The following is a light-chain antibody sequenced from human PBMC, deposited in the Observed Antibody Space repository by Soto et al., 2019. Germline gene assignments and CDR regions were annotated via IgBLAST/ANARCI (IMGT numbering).Light chain of an antibody. J-gene: IGKJ1*01. CDR2: DAS. V-gene: IGKV1-5*01. CDR3: QQYKSYPT. Sequence: DIRMTQSPSTLSASVGDRVTITCRASQSISSWLAWYQQKPGKAPKLLIYDASTLEGGVPSRFVGSGSGTEFTLTINSLEPDDFATYYCQQYKSYPTFGQGTKVDI. CDR1: QSISSW.